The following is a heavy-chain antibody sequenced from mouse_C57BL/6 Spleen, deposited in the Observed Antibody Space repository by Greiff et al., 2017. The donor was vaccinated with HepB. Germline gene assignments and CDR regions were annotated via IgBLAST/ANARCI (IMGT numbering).Heavy chain of an antibody. Sequence: EVQGVESGPELVKPGASVKISCKASGYSFTDYNMNWVKQSNGKSLEWIGVINPNYGTTSYNQKFKGKATLTVDQSSSTAYMQLNSLTSEDSAVYYCARSLFITTVVATDYAMDYWGQGTSVTVSS. CDR2: INPNYGTT. J-gene: IGHJ4*01. CDR3: ARSLFITTVVATDYAMDY. CDR1: GYSFTDYN. D-gene: IGHD1-1*01. V-gene: IGHV1-39*01.